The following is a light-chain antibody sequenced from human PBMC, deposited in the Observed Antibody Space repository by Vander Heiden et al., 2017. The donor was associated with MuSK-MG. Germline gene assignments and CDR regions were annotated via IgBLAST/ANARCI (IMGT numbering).Light chain of an antibody. CDR2: STS. J-gene: IGKJ2*01. Sequence: DIQMTQSPSSLSASVGDRVTITCRASQTISTFLNWYQQKPGQVPKILIYSTSNLQSGVPSRFSGSGSGTDFTLTISSLQPEDFATYFCQQCDDTPYTFGQGTKLEMK. CDR1: QTISTF. V-gene: IGKV1-39*01. CDR3: QQCDDTPYT.